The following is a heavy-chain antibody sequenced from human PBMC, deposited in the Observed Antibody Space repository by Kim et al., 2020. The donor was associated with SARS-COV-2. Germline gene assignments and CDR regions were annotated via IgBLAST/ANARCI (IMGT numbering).Heavy chain of an antibody. Sequence: GGSLRLSCAASGFNFNRYWMSWVRQAPGKGLEWVDNIKRDGSDKFYVDSVKGRFTISRDNAKNILYLQMTGLRAEDTALYFCARGPTWTYWYFDDWGRGT. CDR1: GFNFNRYW. D-gene: IGHD2-8*02. CDR2: IKRDGSDK. CDR3: ARGPTWTYWYFDD. V-gene: IGHV3-7*04. J-gene: IGHJ4*02.